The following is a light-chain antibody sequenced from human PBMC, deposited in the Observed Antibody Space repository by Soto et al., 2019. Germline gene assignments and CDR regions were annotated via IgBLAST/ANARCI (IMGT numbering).Light chain of an antibody. V-gene: IGKV3-11*01. CDR3: QQRGSWPLT. CDR2: DAS. J-gene: IGKJ3*01. CDR1: QSVSNY. Sequence: EIVLTQSTATLSLSPGERATLSYRASQSVSNYLAWYQQKPGQAPRLLIYDASNRATGIPARFSGSGSGTDFTLTISNLEPEDFALYYCQQRGSWPLTFGPGTKVDIK.